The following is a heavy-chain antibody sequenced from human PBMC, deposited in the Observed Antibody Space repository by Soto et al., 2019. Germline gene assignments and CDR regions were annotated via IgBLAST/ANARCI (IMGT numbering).Heavy chain of an antibody. CDR2: IYYSGST. V-gene: IGHV4-31*03. D-gene: IGHD2-2*02. CDR1: GGSISSGGYY. CDR3: ARADIVVVPAAIELIPDAFDI. Sequence: SETLSLTCTVSGGSISSGGYYWSWIRQHPGKGLEWIGYIYYSGSTYYNPSLKSRVTISVDTSKNQFSLKLSSVTAADTAVYYCARADIVVVPAAIELIPDAFDIWGQGPMGTASS. J-gene: IGHJ3*02.